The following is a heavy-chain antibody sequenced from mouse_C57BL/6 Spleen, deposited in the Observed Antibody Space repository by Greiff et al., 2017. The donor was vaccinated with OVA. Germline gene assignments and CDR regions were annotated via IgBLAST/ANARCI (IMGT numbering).Heavy chain of an antibody. D-gene: IGHD1-1*01. J-gene: IGHJ4*01. V-gene: IGHV1-69*01. Sequence: QVQLQQSGAELVMPGASVKLSCKASGYTFTSYWMHWVKQRPGQGLEWIGEIDPSDSYTNYNQKFKGKSTLTVDKSSSAAYMQLSSLTSEDSAVYYCARGYGSSSFYAMDYWGQGTSVTVSS. CDR1: GYTFTSYW. CDR2: IDPSDSYT. CDR3: ARGYGSSSFYAMDY.